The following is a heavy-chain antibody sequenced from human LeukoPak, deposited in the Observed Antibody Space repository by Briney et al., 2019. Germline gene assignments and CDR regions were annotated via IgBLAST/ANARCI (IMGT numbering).Heavy chain of an antibody. J-gene: IGHJ6*02. CDR1: GGSFRDHY. Sequence: KPSETLSLTCAVYGGSFRDHYWSWIRQPPGKGLEWIGEISDSGKTNYNPSLKSRVTISVDTSKNQFSLKLSSVTAADTAVYYCARGPHGNYYYYYGLDVWGQGTLVTVSS. CDR2: ISDSGKT. CDR3: ARGPHGNYYYYYGLDV. V-gene: IGHV4-34*01. D-gene: IGHD1-26*01.